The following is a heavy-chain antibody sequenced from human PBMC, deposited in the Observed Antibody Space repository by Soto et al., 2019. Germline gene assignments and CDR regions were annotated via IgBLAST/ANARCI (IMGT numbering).Heavy chain of an antibody. Sequence: PSEALSLTCTVSGGSISSCGYFWSWVRHHPGKGLDWIGNIYYSGRTYYNPSLKSRVTISVDTSKNQFSLKLSSVTAADTAVYYCARFAREENPKVGSWYYFDYWGQGTRVTVS. CDR2: IYYSGRT. D-gene: IGHD6-13*01. V-gene: IGHV4-31*03. CDR3: ARFAREENPKVGSWYYFDY. CDR1: GGSISSCGYF. J-gene: IGHJ4*02.